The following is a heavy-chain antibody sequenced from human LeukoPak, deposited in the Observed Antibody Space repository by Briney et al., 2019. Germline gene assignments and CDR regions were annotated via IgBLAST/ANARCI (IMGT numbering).Heavy chain of an antibody. V-gene: IGHV1-8*03. J-gene: IGHJ4*02. CDR3: VRESYVWGSYRYINYFDY. CDR1: GYTFTSYD. Sequence: ASVKVSCKASGYTFTSYDINWVRQATGQGLEWMGWMNPNSDNTGYAQKFQGRVTITRNTSISTAYMELSGLRSEDTAVYYCVRESYVWGSYRYINYFDYWGQGTLVTVSS. D-gene: IGHD3-16*02. CDR2: MNPNSDNT.